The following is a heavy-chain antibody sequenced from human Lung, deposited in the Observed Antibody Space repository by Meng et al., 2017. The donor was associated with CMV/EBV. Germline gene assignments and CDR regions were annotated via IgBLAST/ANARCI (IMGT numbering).Heavy chain of an antibody. CDR3: ARLFHTILGTGYYYGMAV. V-gene: IGHV1-2*02. D-gene: IGHD3/OR15-3a*01. J-gene: IGHJ6*02. Sequence: ASVKVSCKASGYTFNGYNMHWVRQAPGQGLEWMGWINPNSCGTNYAQRFQGRVTLTIDTSISTAYMDLSRLKSYDTAVYFCARLFHTILGTGYYYGMAVWGQG. CDR2: INPNSCGT. CDR1: GYTFNGYN.